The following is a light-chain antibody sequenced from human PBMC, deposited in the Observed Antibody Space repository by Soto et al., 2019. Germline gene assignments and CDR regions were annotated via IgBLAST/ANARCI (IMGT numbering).Light chain of an antibody. J-gene: IGKJ2*01. V-gene: IGKV3-20*01. CDR2: GAS. CDR1: QSVSSTY. CDR3: QQYGGSTMYT. Sequence: EIVLTQSPGTLSLSPGEKATLSCRASQSVSSTYLAWYQQKPGQAPRLLIYGASSRATGIPDRFSGSGSGTEFTLTISSLEPEDFAVYYCQQYGGSTMYTFGQGTKLEIK.